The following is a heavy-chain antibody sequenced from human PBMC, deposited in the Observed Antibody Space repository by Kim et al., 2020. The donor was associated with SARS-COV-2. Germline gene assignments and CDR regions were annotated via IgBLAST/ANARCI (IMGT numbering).Heavy chain of an antibody. CDR1: GYTFTGYY. CDR2: INPNSGGT. CDR3: ARGLGTTGS. J-gene: IGHJ5*02. V-gene: IGHV1-2*02. D-gene: IGHD2-8*02. Sequence: ASVKVSCKASGYTFTGYYIHWVRQAPGHGLEWMGWINPNSGGTKYAQKFQGRVTITRDTSITTAYMELDSLRSDDTAIYYCARGLGTTGSWVQGTQVTVS.